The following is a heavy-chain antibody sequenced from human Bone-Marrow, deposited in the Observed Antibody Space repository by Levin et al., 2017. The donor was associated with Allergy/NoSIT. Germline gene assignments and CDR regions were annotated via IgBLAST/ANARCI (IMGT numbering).Heavy chain of an antibody. D-gene: IGHD3-10*01. J-gene: IGHJ5*02. CDR2: IRSSAYGGAT. Sequence: PGGSLRLSCSASGFTFGDFAMTWYRQAPGKGLEWVGVIRSSAYGGATEYAASVKDSFIMSRDDFQSIAYLQMNSLKIDDTALYYCLYGAGSPSSWGQGALVTVSS. CDR1: GFTFGDFA. CDR3: LYGAGSPSS. V-gene: IGHV3-49*03.